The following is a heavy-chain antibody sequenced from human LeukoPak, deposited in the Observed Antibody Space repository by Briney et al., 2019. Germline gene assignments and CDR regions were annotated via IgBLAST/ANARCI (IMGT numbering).Heavy chain of an antibody. J-gene: IGHJ4*02. Sequence: PGGSLRLSCAASGFTVSSDYISWVRQAPGKGLEWVSVIYSGGSTNYADSVRARFTISRDSSKNTVYLQMNSLRVEDTAVYYCARATLDNWGQGTLVTVSS. CDR2: IYSGGST. CDR3: ARATLDN. CDR1: GFTVSSDY. V-gene: IGHV3-53*01.